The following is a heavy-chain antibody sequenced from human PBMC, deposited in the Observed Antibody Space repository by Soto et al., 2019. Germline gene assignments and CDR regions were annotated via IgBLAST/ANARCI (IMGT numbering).Heavy chain of an antibody. CDR3: AKSTGVLATNGGGFDM. D-gene: IGHD5-12*01. CDR2: ISGSGADS. J-gene: IGHJ3*02. Sequence: EMQLLESGGGVVQPGGSLRLSCAASGFTFSRYAMSWVRQAPGKVLERVSAISGSGADSYDSDSVKGRFIISRDNSKNTLSLQINDLRDEDTAVYYWAKSTGVLATNGGGFDMWGQGTMGFVSS. V-gene: IGHV3-23*01. CDR1: GFTFSRYA.